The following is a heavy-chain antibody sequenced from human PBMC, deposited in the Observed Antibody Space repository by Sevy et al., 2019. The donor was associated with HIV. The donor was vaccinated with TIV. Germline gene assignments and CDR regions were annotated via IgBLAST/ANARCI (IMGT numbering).Heavy chain of an antibody. D-gene: IGHD3-22*01. CDR2: ISGRDTGT. J-gene: IGHJ3*01. Sequence: GGSLRLSCAVSGFTFSNYAMSWVRQAPGKGLEWVSAISGRDTGTFYAESVKGRFTISRDNSKNTLYLQMNSLRAEDTAVYYCAKDTIVVVGEALDVWGRGTMVTVSS. V-gene: IGHV3-23*01. CDR1: GFTFSNYA. CDR3: AKDTIVVVGEALDV.